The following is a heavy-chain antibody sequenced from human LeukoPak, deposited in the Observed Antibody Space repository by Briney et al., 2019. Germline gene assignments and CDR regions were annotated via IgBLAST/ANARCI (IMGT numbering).Heavy chain of an antibody. Sequence: GGSLRLSCTVSGLTFTTSAMKWLRQAPGKGLEWVAFISSGSGGIIHYAGSVKGRFTISRDNAKDSLYLEMTNLRVDDTAVYYCARGEFPNWGQGTLVTVSS. J-gene: IGHJ4*02. V-gene: IGHV3-48*01. CDR3: ARGEFPN. CDR2: ISSGSGGII. CDR1: GLTFTTSA. D-gene: IGHD3-10*01.